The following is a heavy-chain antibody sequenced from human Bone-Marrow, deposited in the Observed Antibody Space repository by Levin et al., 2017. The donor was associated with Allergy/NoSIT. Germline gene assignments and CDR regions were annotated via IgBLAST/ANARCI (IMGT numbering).Heavy chain of an antibody. D-gene: IGHD3-10*01. CDR3: TRDRGAVLWFGGPYYMDV. CDR1: GFTFGDYA. V-gene: IGHV3-49*03. Sequence: GGSLRLSCTASGFTFGDYAMSWFRQAPGKGLEWVGFIRSKAYGGTTEYAASVKGRFTISRDDSKSIAYLQMNSLKTEDTAVYYCTRDRGAVLWFGGPYYMDVWGKGTTVTVSS. CDR2: IRSKAYGGTT. J-gene: IGHJ6*03.